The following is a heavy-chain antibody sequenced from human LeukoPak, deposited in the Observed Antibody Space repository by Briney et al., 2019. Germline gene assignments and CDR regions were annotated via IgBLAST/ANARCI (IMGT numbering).Heavy chain of an antibody. CDR3: AKTRANRLDAFDI. J-gene: IGHJ3*02. D-gene: IGHD1-26*01. CDR2: INEDGSDK. V-gene: IGHV3-7*03. CDR1: GFSFSIYP. Sequence: GGSLRLSCAATGFSFSIYPMSWVRLAPGKGLEWVANINEDGSDKYYVDSVKGRFTVSRDNAKNSLYLQMNSLRAEDTALYYCAKTRANRLDAFDIWGQGTMVTVSS.